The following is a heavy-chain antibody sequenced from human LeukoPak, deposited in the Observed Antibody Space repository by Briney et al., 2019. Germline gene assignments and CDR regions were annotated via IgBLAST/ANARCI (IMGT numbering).Heavy chain of an antibody. J-gene: IGHJ6*02. CDR3: ARESRTVTTGYYYYGMDV. CDR2: INPNSGST. CDR1: GYAFTGYY. Sequence: ASVKVSCKASGYAFTGYYMHWVRQAPGQGLEWMGWINPNSGSTNYAQKFQGRVTMTRDTSISTAYMELSRLRSDDTAVYYCARESRTVTTGYYYYGMDVWGQGTTVTVSS. D-gene: IGHD4-4*01. V-gene: IGHV1-2*02.